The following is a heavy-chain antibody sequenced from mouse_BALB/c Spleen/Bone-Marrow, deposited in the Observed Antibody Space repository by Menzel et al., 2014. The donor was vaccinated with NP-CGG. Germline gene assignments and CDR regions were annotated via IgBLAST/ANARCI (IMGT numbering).Heavy chain of an antibody. Sequence: DVMLVESGGGLVKPGGSLKLSCAASGFPFRDYYMFWVPQTPEKRLGWVATISDGGSYTYYPDSVKGRFTISRDNAKNNLYLQMSSLKSEDTAMYYCARDYDYAMDYWGQGTSVTVSS. CDR2: ISDGGSYT. J-gene: IGHJ4*01. D-gene: IGHD2-12*01. CDR3: ARDYDYAMDY. V-gene: IGHV5-4*02. CDR1: GFPFRDYY.